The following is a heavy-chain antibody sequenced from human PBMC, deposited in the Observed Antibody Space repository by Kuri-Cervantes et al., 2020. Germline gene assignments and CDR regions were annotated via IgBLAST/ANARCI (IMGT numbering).Heavy chain of an antibody. CDR3: ARDSQYYYDSSGSDAFDI. Sequence: SETLSLTCAVYGGSFSGYYWSWIRQPPGKGLEWIGEINHSGSTNYNPSLKSRVTISVDTSKNQFSLKLSSVTAADTAVYYCARDSQYYYDSSGSDAFDIWGQGTMVTVSS. CDR2: INHSGST. CDR1: GGSFSGYY. D-gene: IGHD3-22*01. J-gene: IGHJ3*02. V-gene: IGHV4-34*01.